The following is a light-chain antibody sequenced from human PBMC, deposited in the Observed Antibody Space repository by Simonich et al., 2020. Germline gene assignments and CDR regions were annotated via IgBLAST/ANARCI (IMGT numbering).Light chain of an antibody. CDR2: SAS. V-gene: IGKV4-1*01. Sequence: DIVMTHSPDSLAVSLGERATINCKSSKSVLFSTNNKNYLAWYPQKPGQPPKLLIYSASTLESGVPELFSGSGSGTDFTLTISSLQAEDLAVYYCQQYYSTPPDFGQGTKLEIK. CDR3: QQYYSTPPD. J-gene: IGKJ2*01. CDR1: KSVLFSTNNKNY.